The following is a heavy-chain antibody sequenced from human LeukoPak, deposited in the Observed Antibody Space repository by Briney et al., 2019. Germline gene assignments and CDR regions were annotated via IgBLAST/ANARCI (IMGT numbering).Heavy chain of an antibody. D-gene: IGHD5-24*01. J-gene: IGHJ4*02. CDR3: ARGYKYAFDN. V-gene: IGHV3-48*01. CDR1: GFTFSDYS. CDR2: IGIDSGNT. Sequence: GGSLRLSCAASGFTFSDYSMDWVRQAPGKGLEWISYIGIDSGNTNYADSVKGRFTISGDKAKNSLYLQMNSLRVEDTAVYYCARGYKYAFDNRGQGTLVTVSS.